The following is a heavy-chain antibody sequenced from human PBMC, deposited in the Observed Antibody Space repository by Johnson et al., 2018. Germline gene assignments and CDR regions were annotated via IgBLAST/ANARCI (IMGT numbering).Heavy chain of an antibody. V-gene: IGHV3-66*01. Sequence: VQLVESGGGLVQPGGSLRLSCAASGFTVSSNYMSWVRQAPGKGLEWVSVIYSGGSTYYADSVKGRFTIYRDNSKNTLYLQMDSPRADDTAVYHCAKNLRVGSSWSPDGLDIWGQGTMVTVSA. CDR3: AKNLRVGSSWSPDGLDI. J-gene: IGHJ3*02. CDR2: IYSGGST. D-gene: IGHD6-13*01. CDR1: GFTVSSNY.